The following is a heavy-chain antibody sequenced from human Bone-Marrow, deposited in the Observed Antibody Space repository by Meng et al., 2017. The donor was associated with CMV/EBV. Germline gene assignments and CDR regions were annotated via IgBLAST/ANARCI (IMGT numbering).Heavy chain of an antibody. CDR2: IYSGGST. V-gene: IGHV3-53*05. Sequence: GESLKISCAASGFTVSNNYMSWVRQAPGKGLEWVSVIYSGGSTYYADSVKGRFTISRDNSKNTLYLQMNSLRAEDTAVYYCARDKRGTIFDYWGQGTLVTVSS. CDR3: ARDKRGTIFDY. J-gene: IGHJ4*02. CDR1: GFTVSNNY. D-gene: IGHD5-24*01.